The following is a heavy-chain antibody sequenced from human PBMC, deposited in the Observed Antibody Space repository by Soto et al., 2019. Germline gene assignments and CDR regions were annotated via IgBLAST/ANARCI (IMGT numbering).Heavy chain of an antibody. D-gene: IGHD5-12*01. CDR1: GGSISSYY. Sequence: SETLSLTCTVSGGSISSYYWSWIRQPPGKGLEWIGYIYYSGSTNYNPSLKSRVTISVDTSKNQFSLKLSSVTAADTAVYYCASTDIVATTIVYWGQGTLVTVSS. V-gene: IGHV4-59*01. CDR3: ASTDIVATTIVY. J-gene: IGHJ4*02. CDR2: IYYSGST.